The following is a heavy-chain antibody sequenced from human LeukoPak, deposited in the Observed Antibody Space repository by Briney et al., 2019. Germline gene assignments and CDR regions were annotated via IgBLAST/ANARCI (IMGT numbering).Heavy chain of an antibody. CDR3: AGLPPSIAAAGTEGKIDY. J-gene: IGHJ4*02. V-gene: IGHV4-34*01. D-gene: IGHD6-13*01. CDR1: GGSFSGYY. CDR2: INHSGST. Sequence: SETLSLTCAVYGGSFSGYYWSWIRQPPGKGLEWIGEINHSGSTNYNPSLKSRVTISVDTSKNQFSLKLSSVTAADTAVYYCAGLPPSIAAAGTEGKIDYWGQGTLVTVSS.